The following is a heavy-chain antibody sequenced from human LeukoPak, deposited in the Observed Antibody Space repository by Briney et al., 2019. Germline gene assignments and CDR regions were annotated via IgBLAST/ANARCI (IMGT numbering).Heavy chain of an antibody. CDR3: AKGRPHYYGSGSYTL. J-gene: IGHJ4*02. Sequence: GGSLRLSCAASGFTFSSYAMSWVRQAPGKGLEWVSANSGSGGSTYYADSVKGRFTIFRDNSKNTLYLQMNSLRAEDTAVYYCAKGRPHYYGSGSYTLWGQGTLVTVSS. D-gene: IGHD3-10*01. V-gene: IGHV3-23*01. CDR2: NSGSGGST. CDR1: GFTFSSYA.